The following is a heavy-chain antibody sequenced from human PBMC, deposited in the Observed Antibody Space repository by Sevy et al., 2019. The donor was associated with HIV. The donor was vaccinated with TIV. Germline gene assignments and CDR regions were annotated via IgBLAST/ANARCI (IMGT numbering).Heavy chain of an antibody. CDR1: GFTFSSYG. D-gene: IGHD3-16*01. V-gene: IGHV3-30*18. CDR3: AEGGSGQWLR. CDR2: ISYDGSNK. J-gene: IGHJ4*02. Sequence: GGSLRLSCAASGFTFSSYGMHWVRQAPGKGLEWVAVISYDGSNKYYADSVKGRFTISRDNSKNTLYLQMNSLRAEDTGGYYWAEGGSGQWLRWGQGTLVTVSS.